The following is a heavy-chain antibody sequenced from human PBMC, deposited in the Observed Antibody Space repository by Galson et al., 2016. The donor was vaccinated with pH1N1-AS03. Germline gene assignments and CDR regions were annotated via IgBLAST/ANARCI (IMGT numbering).Heavy chain of an antibody. CDR2: MHTSGNT. D-gene: IGHD2-15*01. V-gene: IGHV4-61*02. CDR1: GGSINSGTYY. Sequence: TLSLTCTVSGGSINSGTYYWTWIRQSAGKELEWLGRMHTSGNTNYNPSLKSRVSISADTSKNQFSLNLNSVTAADTAMYYCARLSSAVNFFDSWGQGTLVTVSS. CDR3: ARLSSAVNFFDS. J-gene: IGHJ4*02.